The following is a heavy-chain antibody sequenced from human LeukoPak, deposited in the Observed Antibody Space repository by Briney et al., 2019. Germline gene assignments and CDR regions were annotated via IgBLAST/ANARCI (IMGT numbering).Heavy chain of an antibody. CDR2: VYYKGDT. CDR1: GGSTTGYF. J-gene: IGHJ3*01. Sequence: PSETLSLTCSVSGGSTTGYFWTWIRQPPGKGPEGIGYVYYKGDTSYSPSLDSRVSISVDTSKKQFSLKLNSVTAADTAMYYYARHVTVTYDAFDLWGQGTMVTVSS. D-gene: IGHD4-11*01. V-gene: IGHV4-59*08. CDR3: ARHVTVTYDAFDL.